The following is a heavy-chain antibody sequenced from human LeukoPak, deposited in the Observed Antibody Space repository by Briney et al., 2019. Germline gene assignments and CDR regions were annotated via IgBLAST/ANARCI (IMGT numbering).Heavy chain of an antibody. Sequence: ASVKVSCKVSGYTLTELSMHWVRQAPGKGLEWMGGFDPEDGETIYAQKFQGRVTMTEDTSTDTAYMELSSLRSEDTAVYYCALAHFWSGYYYYFDYWGQGTLVTVSS. CDR2: FDPEDGET. CDR3: ALAHFWSGYYYYFDY. D-gene: IGHD3-3*01. CDR1: GYTLTELS. J-gene: IGHJ4*02. V-gene: IGHV1-24*01.